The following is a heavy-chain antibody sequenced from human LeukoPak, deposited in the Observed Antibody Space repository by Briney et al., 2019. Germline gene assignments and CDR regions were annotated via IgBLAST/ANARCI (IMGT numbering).Heavy chain of an antibody. CDR2: IKQDGSEK. Sequence: GGSLRLSCAASGFTFSSYWMSWVRQAPGKGLEWVAIIKQDGSEKYYVDSVKGRFTISRDNAKNSLYLQMNSLRGEDTAVYYCALCRNFCFDYWGPGTLVTVSS. D-gene: IGHD3-3*01. V-gene: IGHV3-7*01. CDR3: ALCRNFCFDY. J-gene: IGHJ4*02. CDR1: GFTFSSYW.